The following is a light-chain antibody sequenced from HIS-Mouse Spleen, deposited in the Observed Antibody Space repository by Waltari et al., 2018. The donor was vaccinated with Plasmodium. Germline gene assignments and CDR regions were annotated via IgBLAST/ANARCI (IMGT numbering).Light chain of an antibody. V-gene: IGKV3-20*01. CDR2: GAS. J-gene: IGKJ1*01. Sequence: EIVLTQSPGTLSLSPGERATLSCTASQSVSSSYLAWYQQKHGQAPRLLIYGASSRATGIPDRFSGSGSGTDFTLTISRLEPEDFAVYYCQQYGSSGTFGQGTKVEIK. CDR1: QSVSSSY. CDR3: QQYGSSGT.